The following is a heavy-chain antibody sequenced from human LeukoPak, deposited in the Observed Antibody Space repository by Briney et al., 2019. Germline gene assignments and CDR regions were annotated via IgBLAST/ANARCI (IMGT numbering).Heavy chain of an antibody. CDR2: IYSGGST. CDR3: ARGYCSGGSCYGALNY. J-gene: IGHJ4*02. V-gene: IGHV3-53*01. D-gene: IGHD2-15*01. CDR1: GFTVSSNY. Sequence: PGGSLRLSCAASGFTVSSNYMSWVRQAPGKGLEWVSVIYSGGSTYHADSVKGRFTISRDNSKNTLYLQMNSLRAEDTAVYYCARGYCSGGSCYGALNYWGQGTLVTVSS.